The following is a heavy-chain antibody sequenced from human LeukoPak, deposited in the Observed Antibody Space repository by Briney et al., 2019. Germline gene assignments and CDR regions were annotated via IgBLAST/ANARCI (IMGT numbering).Heavy chain of an antibody. CDR1: GFTFDDYA. CDR2: ISWNSGSI. Sequence: GGSLRLSCAAPGFTFDDYAMHWVRQAPGKGLEWVSGISWNSGSIGYADSVKGRFTISRDNAKNSLYLQMNSLRAEDTAVYYCAKDLFGGDTYYYDSSGYYYVHWGQGTLVTVSS. J-gene: IGHJ4*02. D-gene: IGHD3-22*01. CDR3: AKDLFGGDTYYYDSSGYYYVH. V-gene: IGHV3-9*01.